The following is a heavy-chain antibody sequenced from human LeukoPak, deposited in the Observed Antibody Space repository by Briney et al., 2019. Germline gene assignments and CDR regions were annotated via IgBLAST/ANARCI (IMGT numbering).Heavy chain of an antibody. CDR1: GYTFTVYY. V-gene: IGHV1-2*02. CDR3: ARVDYYDTN. CDR2: INPNSGGT. D-gene: IGHD3-22*01. Sequence: GASVTVSFTASGYTFTVYYMHWVRQAPGQGLEWMGWINPNSGGTNYAQKFQGRGTMTRDTSISTAYMELSRLRSDDTAVYYCARVDYYDTNWGQGTLVTVSS. J-gene: IGHJ4*02.